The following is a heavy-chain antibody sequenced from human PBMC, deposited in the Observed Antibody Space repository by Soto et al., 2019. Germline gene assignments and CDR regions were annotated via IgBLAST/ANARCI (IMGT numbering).Heavy chain of an antibody. Sequence: GGSLRLSCAASGFTFSSYSMNWVRQAPGKGLEWVSSISSSSSYIYYADSVKGRFTISRDNAKNSLYLQMNSLRAEDTAVYYCARDFSYSSGWYDAFDIWGQGTMVTVSS. V-gene: IGHV3-21*01. D-gene: IGHD6-19*01. J-gene: IGHJ3*02. CDR3: ARDFSYSSGWYDAFDI. CDR1: GFTFSSYS. CDR2: ISSSSSYI.